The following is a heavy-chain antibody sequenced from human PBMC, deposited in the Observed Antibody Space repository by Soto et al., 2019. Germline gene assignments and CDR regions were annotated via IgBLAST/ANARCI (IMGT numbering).Heavy chain of an antibody. CDR2: FDPEDGET. CDR1: GYTLTELS. Sequence: GASVKVSGKVSGYTLTELSMHWVRQAPGKGLEWMGGFDPEDGETIYAQKFQGRVTMTEDTSTDTAYMELSSLRSEDTAVYYCATLTPYCTNGVCTFDYWGQGTLVTVSS. J-gene: IGHJ4*02. D-gene: IGHD2-8*01. CDR3: ATLTPYCTNGVCTFDY. V-gene: IGHV1-24*01.